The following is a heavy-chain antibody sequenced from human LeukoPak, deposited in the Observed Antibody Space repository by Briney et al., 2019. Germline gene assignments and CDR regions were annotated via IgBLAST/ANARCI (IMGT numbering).Heavy chain of an antibody. V-gene: IGHV3-30-3*01. CDR1: GFTSSSYA. D-gene: IGHD3-22*01. Sequence: PGGSLRLSCAASGFTSSSYAMHWVRQAPGKGLEWVAVISYDGSNKYYADSVKGRFTISRDNSKNTLYLQMNSLRAEDTAVYYCARVPGYYYDSSGLENDYWGQGTLVTVSS. J-gene: IGHJ4*02. CDR2: ISYDGSNK. CDR3: ARVPGYYYDSSGLENDY.